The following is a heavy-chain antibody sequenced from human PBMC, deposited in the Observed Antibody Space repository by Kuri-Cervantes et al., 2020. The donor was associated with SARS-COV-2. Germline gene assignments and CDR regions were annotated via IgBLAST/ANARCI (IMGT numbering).Heavy chain of an antibody. J-gene: IGHJ4*02. V-gene: IGHV4-39*07. Sequence: GSLRLSCTVSGGSISSGGYYWSWIRQPPGKGLEWIGEINHSGSTNYNPSLKSRVTISVDTSKNQFSLKLSSVTAADTAVYYCARLIGYSGYDYSFGYFDYWGQGTLVTVSS. D-gene: IGHD5-12*01. CDR1: GGSISSGGYY. CDR3: ARLIGYSGYDYSFGYFDY. CDR2: INHSGST.